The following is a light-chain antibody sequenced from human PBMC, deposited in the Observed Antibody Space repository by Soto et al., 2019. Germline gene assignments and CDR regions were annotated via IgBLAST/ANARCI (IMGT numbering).Light chain of an antibody. CDR3: QQYYSTPLT. Sequence: DIVMTQSPDSLAVSLGERATINCKSSQSVLYSSNNKNYLAWYQQKPGQPPKLLIYWASTRESVVPDRFSGSGAGIDFTRTISSLQAEDVAVYYCQQYYSTPLTFGPGTKVDIK. CDR2: WAS. CDR1: QSVLYSSNNKNY. V-gene: IGKV4-1*01. J-gene: IGKJ3*01.